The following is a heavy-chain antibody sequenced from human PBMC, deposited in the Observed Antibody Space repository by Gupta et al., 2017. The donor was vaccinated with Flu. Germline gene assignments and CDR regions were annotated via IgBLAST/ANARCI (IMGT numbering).Heavy chain of an antibody. V-gene: IGHV4-39*01. D-gene: IGHD6-19*01. CDR3: ARHSSFYGLDG. Sequence: QLQLPESGPGLVKPSATLSLTCTVSGVSISSSSHYWGWIRQPPGKGLEWIGRIYYSGKTYSNPSLPSRVTMSVNTSKNQFALNLSAVTAADTALYYCARHSSFYGLDGWGQGTTVTVSS. CDR2: IYYSGKT. CDR1: GVSISSSSHY. J-gene: IGHJ6*02.